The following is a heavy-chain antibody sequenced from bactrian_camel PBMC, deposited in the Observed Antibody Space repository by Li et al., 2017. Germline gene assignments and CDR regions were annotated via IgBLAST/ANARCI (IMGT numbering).Heavy chain of an antibody. V-gene: IGHV3S1*01. CDR3: GRGFSKGFGPNCQYNF. Sequence: HVQLVESGGGSVQAGGSLRLSCAASGYTSSTTCMGWFRQGPGKELEWVSMINSGSDSTYVSDSVKGRFTISQDTAKNTLSLQMNSLKPEDTAMYYCGRGFSKGFGPNCQYNFSGRGTQVTVS. CDR2: INSGSDST. J-gene: IGHJ4*01. CDR1: GYTSSTTC. D-gene: IGHD1*01.